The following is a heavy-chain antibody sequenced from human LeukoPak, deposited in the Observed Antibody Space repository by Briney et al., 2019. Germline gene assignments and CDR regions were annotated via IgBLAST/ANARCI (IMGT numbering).Heavy chain of an antibody. CDR3: AKDFRYQWLAHYFDY. D-gene: IGHD6-19*01. V-gene: IGHV3-30*18. CDR2: ISYDGSNK. J-gene: IGHJ4*02. Sequence: GGSLRLSCAASEFTFSSYGMHWVRQAPGKGLEWVAVISYDGSNKYYADSVKGRFTISRDNSKNTLYLQMNSLRAEDTAVYYCAKDFRYQWLAHYFDYWGQGTLVTVSS. CDR1: EFTFSSYG.